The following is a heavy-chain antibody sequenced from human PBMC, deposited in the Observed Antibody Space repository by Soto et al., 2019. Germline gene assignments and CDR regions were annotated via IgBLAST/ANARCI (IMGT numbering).Heavy chain of an antibody. CDR3: AKDNSLDSSGYYWPYYYYYGMDV. Sequence: GGSLRLSFAASGFTFSSYGMHWVRQAPGKGLEWVAVISYDGSNKYYADSVKGRFTISRDNSKNTLYLQMNSLRAEDTAVYYCAKDNSLDSSGYYWPYYYYYGMDVWGQGTTVTVSS. CDR2: ISYDGSNK. J-gene: IGHJ6*02. CDR1: GFTFSSYG. D-gene: IGHD3-22*01. V-gene: IGHV3-30*18.